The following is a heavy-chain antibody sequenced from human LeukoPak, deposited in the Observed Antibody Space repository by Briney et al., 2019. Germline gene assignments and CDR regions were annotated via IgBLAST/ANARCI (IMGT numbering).Heavy chain of an antibody. CDR3: ATRIAPIGTENF. V-gene: IGHV4-4*07. J-gene: IGHJ4*02. CDR2: IYTSGTS. Sequence: PSQTPSLTCTVSGGSISSYYWSWIRQPAGKGLEWIGRIYTSGTSNYNPSLKSRVTMSVDTSKNQFFLNLSSVTAADTAVYYRATRIAPIGTENFWGQGTLVPVSS. CDR1: GGSISSYY. D-gene: IGHD6-13*01.